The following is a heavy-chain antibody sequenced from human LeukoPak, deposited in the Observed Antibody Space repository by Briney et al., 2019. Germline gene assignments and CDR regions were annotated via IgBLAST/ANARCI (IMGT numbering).Heavy chain of an antibody. D-gene: IGHD4-17*01. Sequence: PGGSLRLSCAASGFMFNNYWMHWVRQAPGKGLVWVSLMNVDGSSISYADSVKGRFTISRDNAKNSLYLQMSSLRAEDTAVYFCARARDYGDYAEYFQHWGQGTLVTVSS. CDR3: ARARDYGDYAEYFQH. CDR1: GFMFNNYW. J-gene: IGHJ1*01. CDR2: MNVDGSSI. V-gene: IGHV3-74*01.